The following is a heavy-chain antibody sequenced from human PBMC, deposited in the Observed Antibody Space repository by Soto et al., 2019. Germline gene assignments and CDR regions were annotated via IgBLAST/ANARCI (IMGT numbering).Heavy chain of an antibody. CDR2: IYYSGST. D-gene: IGHD2-8*01. CDR1: GGSISSGDYY. J-gene: IGHJ4*02. CDR3: AREAVWGYYFDY. Sequence: SETLSLTCTVSGGSISSGDYYWSWIRQPPGKGLEWIGYIYYSGSTYYDPSPKSRVTISVDTSKNQFSLKLSSVTAADTAVYYCAREAVWGYYFDYWGQGTLVTVSS. V-gene: IGHV4-30-4*01.